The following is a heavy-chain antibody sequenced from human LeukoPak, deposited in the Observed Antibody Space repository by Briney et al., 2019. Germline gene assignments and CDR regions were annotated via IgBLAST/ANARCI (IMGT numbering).Heavy chain of an antibody. D-gene: IGHD6-13*01. J-gene: IGHJ5*02. CDR2: ISMGSNPI. CDR1: GFMFSSYS. V-gene: IGHV3-48*02. Sequence: PGGSLRLSCAASGFMFSSYSMNWVRQAPGKGLEWISYISMGSNPIYYADSVKGRFTISRDNDKNSLYLQMNSLRDEDTAVYYCARVYSTAGTWWFDPWGQGTLVTVSS. CDR3: ARVYSTAGTWWFDP.